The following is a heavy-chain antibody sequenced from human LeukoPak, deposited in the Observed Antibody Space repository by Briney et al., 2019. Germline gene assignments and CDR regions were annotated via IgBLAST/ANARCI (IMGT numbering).Heavy chain of an antibody. CDR2: INRNSGGT. CDR1: GYTFTGYY. Sequence: ASVKVSCKASGYTFTGYYMYWVRQPPGQGLEWMGWINRNSGGTNNAQKFQGRVTMTRDTSISTAYMELSRLRSDDTAVYYCARLGSDSLWDYWGQGTLVTVSS. CDR3: ARLGSDSLWDY. V-gene: IGHV1-2*02. D-gene: IGHD3-16*01. J-gene: IGHJ4*02.